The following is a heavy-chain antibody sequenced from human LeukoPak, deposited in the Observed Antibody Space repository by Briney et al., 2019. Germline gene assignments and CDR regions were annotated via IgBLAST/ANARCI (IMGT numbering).Heavy chain of an antibody. J-gene: IGHJ3*02. D-gene: IGHD3-22*01. Sequence: PSETLSLTCTVSGGSISSGSYYWSWIRQPAGKGLEWIGRIYTSGSTNYNPSLKSRVTISVDTSKNQVSLNLSSVTAADTAVYYCARESDHHDRSGHYYVEAIDMWGQGTMVTVSS. V-gene: IGHV4-61*02. CDR2: IYTSGST. CDR1: GGSISSGSYY. CDR3: ARESDHHDRSGHYYVEAIDM.